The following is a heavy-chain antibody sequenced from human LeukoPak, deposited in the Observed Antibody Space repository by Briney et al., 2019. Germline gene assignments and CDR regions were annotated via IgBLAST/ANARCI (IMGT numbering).Heavy chain of an antibody. V-gene: IGHV3-23*01. CDR3: AKRRSPYSSSWYLNDY. CDR2: ISGSGGST. CDR1: GFTFSSYA. J-gene: IGHJ4*02. Sequence: GGSLRLSCAASGFTFSSYAVSWVRQAPGKGLEWVSAISGSGGSTYYADSVKGRFTISRDNSKNTLYLQMNSLRAEDTAVYYCAKRRSPYSSSWYLNDYWGQGTLVTVSS. D-gene: IGHD6-13*01.